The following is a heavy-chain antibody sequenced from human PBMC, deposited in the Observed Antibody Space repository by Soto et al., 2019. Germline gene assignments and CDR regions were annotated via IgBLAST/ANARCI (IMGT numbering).Heavy chain of an antibody. CDR2: INPSGGST. CDR3: ARGGSGSYLYYFDY. CDR1: GSTFNDYH. V-gene: IGHV1-46*02. D-gene: IGHD3-10*01. J-gene: IGHJ4*02. Sequence: QVQLVQSGAEVKKPGASVTVSCKASGSTFNDYHMHWVRQAPGQGLEWVGIINPSGGSTTYAQEFQGRASVTRDTSTSTVYLILSSLKSEDTAVYYCARGGSGSYLYYFDYWGQGTLVTVSS.